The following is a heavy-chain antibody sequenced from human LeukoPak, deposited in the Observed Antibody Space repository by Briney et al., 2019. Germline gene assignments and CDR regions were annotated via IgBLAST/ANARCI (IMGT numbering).Heavy chain of an antibody. Sequence: SQTLSLTCAISGDSLFSNGVAWHWIRQSPLRGLEWLGRTFCTSKCYNEYAVYVRSRVTINPDTSKNQFSLQLSSLTPEDSAIYYCARGHNSAFDIWGQGTMVTVSS. J-gene: IGHJ3*02. CDR1: GDSLFSNGVA. CDR2: TFCTSKCYN. D-gene: IGHD1-1*01. V-gene: IGHV6-1*01. CDR3: ARGHNSAFDI.